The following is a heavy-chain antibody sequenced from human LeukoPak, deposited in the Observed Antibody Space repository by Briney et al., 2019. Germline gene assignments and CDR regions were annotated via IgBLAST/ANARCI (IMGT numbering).Heavy chain of an antibody. D-gene: IGHD3-10*02. CDR1: GFTFNNYG. CDR3: AKNTRYADLYYYYDMDV. J-gene: IGHJ6*04. CDR2: IRYDGTNK. V-gene: IGHV3-30*02. Sequence: GGSLRLSCAASGFTFNNYGMHWVRQAPGKGLEWVTFIRYDGTNKYYADSVKGRFTISRDNSKNTLYLQMNSLRAEDTAVYYCAKNTRYADLYYYYDMDVWGKGTTVTVSS.